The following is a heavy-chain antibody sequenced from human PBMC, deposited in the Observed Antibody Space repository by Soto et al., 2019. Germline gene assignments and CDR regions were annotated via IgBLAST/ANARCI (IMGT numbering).Heavy chain of an antibody. CDR3: ARQGPGGY. Sequence: GESLKISCKGSVYSFSTYCIAWVRQMPGKGLEWMWIIFPGDSETRYSPSFQGQVTISADKSISTAYLQWTSLKSSDSAIYCCARQGPGGYWGQGNLVNVSS. CDR1: VYSFSTYC. J-gene: IGHJ4*02. CDR2: IFPGDSET. V-gene: IGHV5-51*01.